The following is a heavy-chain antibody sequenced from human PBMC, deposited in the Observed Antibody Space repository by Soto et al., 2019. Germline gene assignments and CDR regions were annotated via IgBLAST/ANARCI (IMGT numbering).Heavy chain of an antibody. CDR3: ARLQVRAGYCSSTSCPYYYYGMDV. D-gene: IGHD2-2*01. J-gene: IGHJ6*02. V-gene: IGHV1-18*01. Sequence: ASVKVSCKASGYTFTSYGISWVRQAPGQGLEWMGWISAYNGNTNYAQKLQGRVTMTTDTSTSTAYMELRSLRSDDTAVYYCARLQVRAGYCSSTSCPYYYYGMDVWGQGTTVTVS. CDR2: ISAYNGNT. CDR1: GYTFTSYG.